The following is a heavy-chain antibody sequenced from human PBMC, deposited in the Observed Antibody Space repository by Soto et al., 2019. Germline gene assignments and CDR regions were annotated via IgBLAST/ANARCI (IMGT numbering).Heavy chain of an antibody. CDR1: GYTFTSYG. Sequence: GASVKVSCKASGYTFTSYGISWVRQAPGQGLEWMGWISAYNGNTNYAQKLQGRVTMTTDTSTSTAYMELRSLRSDDTAVYYCARYQHYYGSGQVESNYGMDVWGQGTTVTVSS. J-gene: IGHJ6*02. V-gene: IGHV1-18*01. CDR3: ARYQHYYGSGQVESNYGMDV. D-gene: IGHD3-10*01. CDR2: ISAYNGNT.